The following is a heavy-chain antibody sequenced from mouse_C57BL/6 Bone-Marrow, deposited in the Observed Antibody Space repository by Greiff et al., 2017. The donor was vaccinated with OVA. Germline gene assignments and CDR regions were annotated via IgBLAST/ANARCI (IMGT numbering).Heavy chain of an antibody. J-gene: IGHJ3*01. V-gene: IGHV5-17*01. Sequence: EVKLVESGGGLVKPGGSLKLSCAASGFTFSDYGMHWVRQAPETGLAWVAYISSGSSTICYADTVKGRFTISRDNAKNTLFLQMTSLMSEDTSMYYCARPFYYERTWFAYWGQGTLVTVSA. CDR1: GFTFSDYG. D-gene: IGHD2-4*01. CDR2: ISSGSSTI. CDR3: ARPFYYERTWFAY.